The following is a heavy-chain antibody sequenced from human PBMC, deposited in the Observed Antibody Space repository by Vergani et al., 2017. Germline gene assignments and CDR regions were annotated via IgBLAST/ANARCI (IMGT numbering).Heavy chain of an antibody. CDR1: GGSFSGYY. CDR2: INHSGST. J-gene: IGHJ4*02. D-gene: IGHD2-21*02. Sequence: QVQLQQWGAGLLKPSETLSLTCAVYGGSFSGYYWSWIRQPPGKGLEWIGEINHSGSTNHNPSLKSRVTIAVDTSKNQFSLKLSSVTAADTAVYYCARAGEMVTATKDFDYWGQGTLVTGSS. V-gene: IGHV4-34*01. CDR3: ARAGEMVTATKDFDY.